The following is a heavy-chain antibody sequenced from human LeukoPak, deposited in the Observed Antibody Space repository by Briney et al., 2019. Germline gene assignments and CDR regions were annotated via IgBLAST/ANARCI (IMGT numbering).Heavy chain of an antibody. V-gene: IGHV1-8*01. CDR2: MNPNSGNT. Sequence: ASVKVSCKASGYTFTSCDINWVRQATGQGLEWMGWMNPNSGNTGYAQKFQGRVTMTRNTSISTAYMELSSLRSEDTAVYYCARRYCSGGSCAADPWGQGTLLTVSS. CDR1: GYTFTSCD. D-gene: IGHD2-15*01. J-gene: IGHJ5*02. CDR3: ARRYCSGGSCAADP.